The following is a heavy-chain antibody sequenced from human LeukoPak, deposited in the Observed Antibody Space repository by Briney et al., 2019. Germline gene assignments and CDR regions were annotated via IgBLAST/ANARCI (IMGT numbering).Heavy chain of an antibody. V-gene: IGHV3-21*01. CDR3: AKDLWSERWLSTMDFQH. CDR2: ISTSSSYI. CDR1: GFTFSSYP. J-gene: IGHJ1*01. D-gene: IGHD3-22*01. Sequence: KPGGSLRLSCAASGFTFSSYPMSWVRQAPGKGLEWVSFISTSSSYIYYADSVKGRFTISRDNARNSVYLQMNSLRAEDTAVYYCAKDLWSERWLSTMDFQHWGQGTLVTVSS.